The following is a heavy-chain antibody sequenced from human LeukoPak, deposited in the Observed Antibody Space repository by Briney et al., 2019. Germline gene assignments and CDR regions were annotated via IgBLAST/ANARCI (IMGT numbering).Heavy chain of an antibody. V-gene: IGHV3-23*01. CDR3: ARRAGAYSHPYDY. Sequence: GGSLRLSCAASGFTFNTYTMYWVRQAPGKGLEWVSGISNSGGSTYYADSVKGRFTISRDNSKNTLYLQMNSLRADDTAVYYCARRAGAYSHPYDYWGQGTLVTVSS. CDR1: GFTFNTYT. D-gene: IGHD4/OR15-4a*01. J-gene: IGHJ4*02. CDR2: ISNSGGST.